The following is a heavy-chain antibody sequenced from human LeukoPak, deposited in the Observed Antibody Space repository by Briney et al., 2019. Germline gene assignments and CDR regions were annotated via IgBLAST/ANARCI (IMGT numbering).Heavy chain of an antibody. J-gene: IGHJ5*02. CDR1: GYTFTGYY. CDR2: INPNSGGT. D-gene: IGHD3-22*01. CDR3: ARDKESGYYTNWFDP. V-gene: IGHV1-2*06. Sequence: GASVKVSCKASGYTFTGYYMHWVRQAPGQGLEWMGRINPNSGGTNYAQKFQGRVTTTRDTSISTAYMELSRLRSDDTAVYYCARDKESGYYTNWFDPWGQGTLVTVSS.